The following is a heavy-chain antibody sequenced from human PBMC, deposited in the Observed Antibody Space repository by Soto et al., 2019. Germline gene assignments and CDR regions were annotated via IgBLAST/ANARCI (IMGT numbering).Heavy chain of an antibody. Sequence: EVQLVESGGGLVQPGGSLRLSCAASGFTFSSYWFHWVRQAPGKGLVWVSRVDSDGINTAYADSVKGRFTISRDNAKNTLYLQMNSLRAEDTAVYYCARGACSGPGCPPEYWGQGTLVTVSS. V-gene: IGHV3-74*01. CDR2: VDSDGINT. CDR1: GFTFSSYW. D-gene: IGHD2-15*01. CDR3: ARGACSGPGCPPEY. J-gene: IGHJ4*02.